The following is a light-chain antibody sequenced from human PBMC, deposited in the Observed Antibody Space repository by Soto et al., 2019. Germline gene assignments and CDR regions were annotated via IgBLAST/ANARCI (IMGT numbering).Light chain of an antibody. J-gene: IGKJ1*01. Sequence: EIVLTQSPGTLSLSPGDRATLSCRASQSVSSTFLAWYQQKPGQAPRVVIYGASTRATGIPDRFSGSGSGTDVTLTISRLEPEDFAVYYCQQYESSRTFGQGTKVEMK. CDR1: QSVSSTF. CDR2: GAS. CDR3: QQYESSRT. V-gene: IGKV3-20*01.